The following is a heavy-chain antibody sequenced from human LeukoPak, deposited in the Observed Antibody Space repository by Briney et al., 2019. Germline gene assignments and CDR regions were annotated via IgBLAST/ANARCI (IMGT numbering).Heavy chain of an antibody. D-gene: IGHD3-10*01. J-gene: IGHJ3*02. V-gene: IGHV3-20*04. CDR2: INWNGGST. CDR1: GFTFDDYG. CDR3: AREGVLLWFGELSRVAFDI. Sequence: GGSLRLSCAASGFTFDDYGMSWVRQAPGKGLEWVSGINWNGGSTGYADSVKGRFTISRDNAKNSLYLQMNSLRAEDTAVYYCAREGVLLWFGELSRVAFDIWGQGTMVTVSS.